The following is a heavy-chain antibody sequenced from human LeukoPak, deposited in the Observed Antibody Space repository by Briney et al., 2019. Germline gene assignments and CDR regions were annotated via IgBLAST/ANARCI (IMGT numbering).Heavy chain of an antibody. J-gene: IGHJ3*02. CDR2: INPNSGGT. CDR3: ARDRSMIVVVTDAFDI. D-gene: IGHD3-22*01. Sequence: GASVKVSCKASGYTFTGYYMHWVRQAPGQGLEWMGWINPNSGGTNYAQKFQGRVTMTRDTSISTAYMELSRLRSDDTAVYYCARDRSMIVVVTDAFDIWGQGTMVTVSS. CDR1: GYTFTGYY. V-gene: IGHV1-2*02.